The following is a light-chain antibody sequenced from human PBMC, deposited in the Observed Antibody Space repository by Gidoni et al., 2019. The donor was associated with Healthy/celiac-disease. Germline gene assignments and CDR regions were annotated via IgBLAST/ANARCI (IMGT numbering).Light chain of an antibody. V-gene: IGLV2-14*01. CDR3: SSYTSSSTLV. CDR2: DVS. J-gene: IGLJ2*01. Sequence: QSALTQPASVSGSPGPAITISCTGTSSDVGGYNYFSWYQQHPGKAPKLMIYDVSNRPSGVSNRFSGSKSGNTVSLTISGLQAEDEADYYCSSYTSSSTLVFGGGTKLTVL. CDR1: SSDVGGYNY.